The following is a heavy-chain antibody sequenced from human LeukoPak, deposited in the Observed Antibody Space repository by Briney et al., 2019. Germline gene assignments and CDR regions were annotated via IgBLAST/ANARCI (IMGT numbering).Heavy chain of an antibody. J-gene: IGHJ3*02. V-gene: IGHV1-46*01. CDR3: AREGGDYSGSPRSGFDI. D-gene: IGHD1-26*01. CDR1: GYTFTSYY. CDR2: INPRGGST. Sequence: ASVKVSCKASGYTFTSYYMHWVRQAPGQGLEWMGIINPRGGSTSYAQKFQGRVTMTRDTSTSTVYMELSSLRSEDTAVYYCAREGGDYSGSPRSGFDIWGQGTMVTVSS.